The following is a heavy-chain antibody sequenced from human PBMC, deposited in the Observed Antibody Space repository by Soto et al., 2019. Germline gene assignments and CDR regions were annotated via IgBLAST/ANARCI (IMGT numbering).Heavy chain of an antibody. CDR1: GFTFSSYA. CDR2: ISGSCDST. Sequence: GGSLRLSCAASGFTFSSYAMSWVRQAPGKGLEWVSAISGSCDSTYYADSVKGRFTISRDNSKNTLYLQMNSLRAEDTAVYYCAKELYCTNGVCCAYPEYFQHWGQGTLVTVSS. D-gene: IGHD2-8*01. V-gene: IGHV3-23*01. CDR3: AKELYCTNGVCCAYPEYFQH. J-gene: IGHJ1*01.